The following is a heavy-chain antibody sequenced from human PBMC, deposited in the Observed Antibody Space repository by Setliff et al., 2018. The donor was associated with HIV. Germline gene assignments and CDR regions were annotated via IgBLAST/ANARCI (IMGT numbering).Heavy chain of an antibody. CDR1: GGSISGHY. CDR3: ARAEGYYDNSVNPGRYYYYYMDV. Sequence: SETLSLTCTVSGGSISGHYWSWIRQPAGKGLEWVGHMYPGGSINYNPSLNSRATMSVDRSKNQFSLRLSSVTAADTAVYYCARAEGYYDNSVNPGRYYYYYMDVWGKGTTVTVSS. CDR2: MYPGGSI. V-gene: IGHV4-4*07. D-gene: IGHD3-22*01. J-gene: IGHJ6*03.